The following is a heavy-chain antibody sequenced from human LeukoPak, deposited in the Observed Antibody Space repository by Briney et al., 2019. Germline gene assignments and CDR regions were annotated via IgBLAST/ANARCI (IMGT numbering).Heavy chain of an antibody. V-gene: IGHV3-23*01. CDR2: ISGSGGST. J-gene: IGHJ6*03. D-gene: IGHD1-14*01. CDR3: AKFAKNPYYYYYMDV. CDR1: GFTFSNYW. Sequence: GGSLRLSCAASGFTFSNYWMSWVRQAPGKGLEWVSAISGSGGSTYYADSVKGRFTISRDNSKNTLYLQMNSLRAEDTAVYYCAKFAKNPYYYYYMDVWGKGTTVTVSS.